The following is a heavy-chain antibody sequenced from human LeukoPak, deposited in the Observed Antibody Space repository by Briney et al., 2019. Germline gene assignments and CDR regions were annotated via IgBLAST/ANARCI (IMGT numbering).Heavy chain of an antibody. CDR3: ARLDRPGGSADY. J-gene: IGHJ4*02. CDR2: IHYSGGT. V-gene: IGHV4-59*08. CDR1: TGSISSYY. Sequence: PSETLSLTCTVSTGSISSYYWSWIRQPPGKGLEWIGYIHYSGGTNYNPSLKSRVTISLDASKNQFSLKLSSVTAADTAVYYCARLDRPGGSADYWGQGTLVTVSS.